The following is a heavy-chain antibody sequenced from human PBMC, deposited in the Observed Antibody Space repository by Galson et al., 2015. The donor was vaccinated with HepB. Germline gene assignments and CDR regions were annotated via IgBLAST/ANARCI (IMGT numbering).Heavy chain of an antibody. D-gene: IGHD3-9*01. J-gene: IGHJ4*02. V-gene: IGHV3-53*01. CDR3: ARDNHDILTGYYIGSDY. CDR1: KFTVSSNY. CDR2: IYSGGST. Sequence: SLRLSCAASKFTVSSNYMSWVRQAPGRGLEWVSVIYSGGSTYYADSVKGRFTISRDNSKNTLYLQMHSLRAEDTAVYYCARDNHDILTGYYIGSDYWGQGTLVTVSS.